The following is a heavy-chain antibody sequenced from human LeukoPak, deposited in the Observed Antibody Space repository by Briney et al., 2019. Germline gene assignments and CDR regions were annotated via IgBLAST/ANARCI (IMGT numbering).Heavy chain of an antibody. V-gene: IGHV1-2*02. CDR3: ARDGQMVRGVIITEYYYYYYMDV. CDR1: GYSFTDYY. J-gene: IGHJ6*03. Sequence: ASVKVSCKASGYSFTDYYMHWVRQAPGQGPEWMGWINPNSGGTNYAQKFQGRVTMTRDTSISTAYMEVSRLRSDDTAVYYCARDGQMVRGVIITEYYYYYYMDVWGKGTTVTISS. D-gene: IGHD3-10*01. CDR2: INPNSGGT.